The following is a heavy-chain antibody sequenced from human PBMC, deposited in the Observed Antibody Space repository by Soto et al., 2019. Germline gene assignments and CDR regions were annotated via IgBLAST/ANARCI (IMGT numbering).Heavy chain of an antibody. CDR3: ARDMGDDYYGSGILPYYYDVMDV. J-gene: IGHJ6*02. Sequence: GASVKVSCKASGYTFTSYGISWVRQAPGQGLEWMGWISAYNGNTNYAQKLQGRVTMTTDTSTSTAYMELRSLRSDDTAVYYCARDMGDDYYGSGILPYYYDVMDVWSQGTTVTVSS. V-gene: IGHV1-18*01. CDR1: GYTFTSYG. CDR2: ISAYNGNT. D-gene: IGHD3-10*01.